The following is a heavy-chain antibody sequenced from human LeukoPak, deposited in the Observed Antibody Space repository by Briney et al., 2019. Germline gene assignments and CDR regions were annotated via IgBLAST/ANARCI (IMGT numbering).Heavy chain of an antibody. CDR2: ISGSGDT. D-gene: IGHD4-17*01. V-gene: IGHV3-23*01. J-gene: IGHJ6*03. CDR1: GFTFSSYA. CDR3: AKGGPSTMTTVTTRFFFYYFYMDV. Sequence: GGSLRLSCAASGFTFSSYAMGWVRQAPGKGLEWVSAISGSGDTYYADSVKGRFTISRDNSKNTLYLQMNSLRAEDTAVYYCAKGGPSTMTTVTTRFFFYYFYMDVWGKGTTVTVSS.